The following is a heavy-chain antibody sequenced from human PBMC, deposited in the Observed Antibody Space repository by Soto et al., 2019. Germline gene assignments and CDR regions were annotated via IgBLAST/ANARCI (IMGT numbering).Heavy chain of an antibody. CDR1: GGSISSGGYY. V-gene: IGHV4-31*03. CDR2: IYNSEST. J-gene: IGHJ6*02. CDR3: AGLLYYYGMDV. D-gene: IGHD2-15*01. Sequence: PSETLSLTCTVSGGSISSGGYYWSWIRQHPGKGLEWIGYIYNSESTYYNPSLKSRVTISVDTSKNQFSLKLSSVTAAGTAVYYCAGLLYYYGMDVWGQGTTVTVSS.